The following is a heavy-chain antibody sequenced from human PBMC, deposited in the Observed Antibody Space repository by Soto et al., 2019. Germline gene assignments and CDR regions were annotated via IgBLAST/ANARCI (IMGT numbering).Heavy chain of an antibody. J-gene: IGHJ3*02. CDR2: IKYSGTT. CDR3: ASWYYYDSSGSFHDAFDI. D-gene: IGHD3-22*01. Sequence: PSETLSLTCTVSGGSISSSRCHWGWIRQPPGKGLEWIASIKYSGTTFYNPSLKSRVTLSVDTSKNQFSLKLSSVTAADTAVYYCASWYYYDSSGSFHDAFDIWGQGTVVT. V-gene: IGHV4-39*07. CDR1: GGSISSSRCH.